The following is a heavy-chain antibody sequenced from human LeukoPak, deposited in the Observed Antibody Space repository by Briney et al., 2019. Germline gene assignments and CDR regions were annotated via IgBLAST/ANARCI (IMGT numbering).Heavy chain of an antibody. CDR3: ARTRITMIVVAKPRKAFDI. CDR1: GGSISSYY. Sequence: PSETLSLTCTVSGGSISSYYWSWIRQPPGKGLEWIGEINHSGSTNYNPSLKSRVTISVDTSKNQFSLKLSSVTAADTAVYYCARTRITMIVVAKPRKAFDIWGQGTMVTVSS. D-gene: IGHD3-22*01. J-gene: IGHJ3*02. V-gene: IGHV4-34*01. CDR2: INHSGST.